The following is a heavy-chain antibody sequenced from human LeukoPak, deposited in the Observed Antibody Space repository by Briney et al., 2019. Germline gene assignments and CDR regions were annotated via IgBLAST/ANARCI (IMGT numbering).Heavy chain of an antibody. CDR3: ARDLNYYDSSGYDY. V-gene: IGHV4-34*01. CDR2: INHSGNT. D-gene: IGHD3-22*01. J-gene: IGHJ4*02. CDR1: GGSISSYY. Sequence: PSETLSLTCTVSGGSISSYYWSWIRQPAGKGLEWIGEINHSGNTNYNPSLKSRVTISVDTSKNQFSLKLSSVTAADTAMYYCARDLNYYDSSGYDYWGQGTLVTVSS.